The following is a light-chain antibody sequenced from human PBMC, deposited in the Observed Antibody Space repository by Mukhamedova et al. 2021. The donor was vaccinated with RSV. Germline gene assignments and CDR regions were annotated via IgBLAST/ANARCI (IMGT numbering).Light chain of an antibody. V-gene: IGKV1-33*01. Sequence: WYQRRVHGKAPKLLIYDASNLETGVPSRFSGSGSGTDFTFTISRLEPEDFAVYYCQQYGSSPLCSFGQGTKLEIK. CDR3: QQYGSSPLCS. CDR2: DAS. J-gene: IGKJ2*04.